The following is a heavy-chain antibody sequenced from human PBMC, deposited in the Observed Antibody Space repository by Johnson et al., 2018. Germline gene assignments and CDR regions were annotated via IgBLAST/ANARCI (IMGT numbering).Heavy chain of an antibody. CDR1: GAVFIEYY. CDR3: ARDTQNYGMDV. J-gene: IGHJ6*02. V-gene: IGHV3-7*01. Sequence: VQLVQSGGGLVEPGGSLRLSCVASGAVFIEYYMSWIRQAPGKGLDWVANIKQDGSEKYYVDSVKGRFTISRDNAKNSLYLQMNSLRAEDTAVYYCARDTQNYGMDVWGQGTTVTVSS. CDR2: IKQDGSEK.